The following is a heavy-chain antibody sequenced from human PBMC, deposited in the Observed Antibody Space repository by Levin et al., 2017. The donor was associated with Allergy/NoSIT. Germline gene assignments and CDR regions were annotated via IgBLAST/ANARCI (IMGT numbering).Heavy chain of an antibody. CDR2: FDPEDGET. J-gene: IGHJ2*01. V-gene: IGHV1-24*01. D-gene: IGHD4-17*01. CDR3: TTLPTVITIHWYFDL. CDR1: GYILSELA. Sequence: ASVKVSCKVSGYILSELAIHWVRQAPGKGLEWMGGFDPEDGETIYAQKFQGRITLTEDTSADTAYMELSSLRSEDTAVYYCTTLPTVITIHWYFDLWGRGTLVTVSS.